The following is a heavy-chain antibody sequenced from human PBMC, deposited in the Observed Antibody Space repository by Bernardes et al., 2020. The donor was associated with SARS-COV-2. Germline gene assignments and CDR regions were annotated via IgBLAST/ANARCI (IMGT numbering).Heavy chain of an antibody. CDR3: ASIAAAGLLYYYYGMDV. V-gene: IGHV3-48*04. J-gene: IGHJ6*02. D-gene: IGHD6-13*01. CDR2: ISSSSSTI. CDR1: GFTFSSYS. Sequence: GGSLRLSCAASGFTFSSYSMNWVRQAPGKGLEWVSYISSSSSTIYYADSVKGRFTISRDNAKNSLYLQMNSLRAEDTAVYYCASIAAAGLLYYYYGMDVWGQGTTVTVSS.